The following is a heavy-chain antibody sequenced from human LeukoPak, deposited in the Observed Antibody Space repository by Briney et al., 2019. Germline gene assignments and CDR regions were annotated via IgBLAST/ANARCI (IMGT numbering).Heavy chain of an antibody. D-gene: IGHD4-23*01. CDR3: AKDGTDYGRNSYDWFFDL. J-gene: IGHJ2*01. CDR1: GFTFSSYG. CDR2: IRYDGSNK. V-gene: IGHV3-30*02. Sequence: GGSLRLSCAASGFTFSSYGMHWVRQAPGKGLEWVAFIRYDGSNKYYADSVKGRFTISRDNSKNTLYLQMNSLRAEDTAVYYCAKDGTDYGRNSYDWFFDLWGRGTLVTVSS.